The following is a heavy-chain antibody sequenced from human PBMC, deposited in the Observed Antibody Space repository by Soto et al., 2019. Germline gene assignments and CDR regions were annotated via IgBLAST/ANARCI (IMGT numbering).Heavy chain of an antibody. CDR2: IYYSGST. J-gene: IGHJ4*02. Sequence: QVQLQESGPGLVKPSQTLSLTCTVSGGSISSGGYYWRWIRQHPGKGLEWIGYIYYSGSTYYNPSLKSRVTISADTSKNPFSLKLSSVNAADTAVYYCARETVIIANFCDYWGQGTLVTVSS. V-gene: IGHV4-31*03. D-gene: IGHD3-10*01. CDR1: GGSISSGGYY. CDR3: ARETVIIANFCDY.